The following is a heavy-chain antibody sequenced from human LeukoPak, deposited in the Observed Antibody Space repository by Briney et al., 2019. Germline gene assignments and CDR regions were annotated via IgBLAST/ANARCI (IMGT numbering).Heavy chain of an antibody. CDR3: AKAWLWNDIVSAFDI. Sequence: PGGSLRLSCAASGFTFSSYEMNWVRQAPGKGLEWVSYISSSGSTIYYADSVKGRFTISRDNSKNTLYLQMNSLRAEDTAVYYCAKAWLWNDIVSAFDIWGQGTMVTVSS. CDR2: ISSSGSTI. V-gene: IGHV3-48*03. J-gene: IGHJ3*02. D-gene: IGHD1-1*01. CDR1: GFTFSSYE.